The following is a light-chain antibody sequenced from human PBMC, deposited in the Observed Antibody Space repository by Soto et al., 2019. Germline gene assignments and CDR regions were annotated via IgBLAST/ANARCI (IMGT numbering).Light chain of an antibody. CDR1: QSISSW. CDR3: QQYNSYSSYS. V-gene: IGKV1-5*01. J-gene: IGKJ2*03. CDR2: DAS. Sequence: DIQMTQSPSTLSASVGDRDTITCRASQSISSWLAWYQQKPGKAPKLLIFDASSLESGVPSRFSGSGSGTEFTLTISSLQPDDFATYYCQQYNSYSSYSFGQGTKLEI.